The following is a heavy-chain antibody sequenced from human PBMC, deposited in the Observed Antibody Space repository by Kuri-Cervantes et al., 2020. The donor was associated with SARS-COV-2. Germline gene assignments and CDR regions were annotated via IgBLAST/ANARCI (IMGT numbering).Heavy chain of an antibody. CDR3: AREEGYYYYYMDA. Sequence: SQTLSLTCAVYGGSFSGYYWSWIRQPPGKGLEWIGEINHSGSTNYNPSLKSRVTISVDTSKNQFSLKLSSVTAADTAVYYCAREEGYYYYYMDAWGKGTTVTVSS. CDR1: GGSFSGYY. J-gene: IGHJ6*03. V-gene: IGHV4-34*01. CDR2: INHSGST.